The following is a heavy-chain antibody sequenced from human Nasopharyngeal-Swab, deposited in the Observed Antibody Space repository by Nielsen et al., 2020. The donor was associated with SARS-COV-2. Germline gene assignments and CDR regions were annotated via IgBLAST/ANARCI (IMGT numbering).Heavy chain of an antibody. D-gene: IGHD1-26*01. V-gene: IGHV3-30*03. Sequence: GGSLRLSCAASGFTFSSYGMHWVRQAPGKGLEWVAVISYDGSNKYYVDSVKGRFTISRDNSKNTLYLQMNSLRAEDTAVYYCARGSGSYKEILFDYWGQGTLVTVSS. CDR1: GFTFSSYG. J-gene: IGHJ4*02. CDR3: ARGSGSYKEILFDY. CDR2: ISYDGSNK.